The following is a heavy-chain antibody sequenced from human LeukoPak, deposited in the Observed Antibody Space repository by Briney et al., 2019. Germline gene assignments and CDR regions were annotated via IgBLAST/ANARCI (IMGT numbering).Heavy chain of an antibody. CDR1: GYTFTSYD. CDR3: ARALYYDFWSGYYKAGPPYYMDV. V-gene: IGHV1-8*03. J-gene: IGHJ6*03. Sequence: ASVKVSCKASGYTFTSYDINWVRQATGQGLEWMGWMNPNSGNTGYAQKFQGRVTITRNTSISTAYMELSSLRSEDTAVYYCARALYYDFWSGYYKAGPPYYMDVWGKGTTVTVSS. D-gene: IGHD3-3*01. CDR2: MNPNSGNT.